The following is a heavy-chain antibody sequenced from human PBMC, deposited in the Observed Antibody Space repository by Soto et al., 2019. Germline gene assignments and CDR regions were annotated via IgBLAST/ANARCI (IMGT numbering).Heavy chain of an antibody. Sequence: SVKVSCKASGYTFSRYTINWVRQAPGQGLEWMGRIIPIAAIANYTQKFQGRVTITVDKSSTTAYMELSSLRSDDTAVYYCARGSTIVRGAPSWFDPWG. CDR3: ARGSTIVRGAPSWFDP. CDR2: IIPIAAIA. J-gene: IGHJ5*02. V-gene: IGHV1-69*02. CDR1: GYTFSRYT. D-gene: IGHD3-10*01.